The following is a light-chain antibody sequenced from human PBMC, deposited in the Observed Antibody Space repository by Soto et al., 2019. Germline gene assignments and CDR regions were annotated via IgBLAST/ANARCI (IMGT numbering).Light chain of an antibody. J-gene: IGKJ4*01. V-gene: IGKV4-1*01. CDR2: WAS. CDR1: QSVLFSSNNKNY. CDR3: HQYYSKPLT. Sequence: DIVMTQSPDSLAVSLGERATINCKTSQSVLFSSNNKNYLAWFQQKVGQPPKLLIYWASTRESGVPDRFSGSGSGTDFTLTISSLQAEDVALYYCHQYYSKPLTLGGGTKVEIK.